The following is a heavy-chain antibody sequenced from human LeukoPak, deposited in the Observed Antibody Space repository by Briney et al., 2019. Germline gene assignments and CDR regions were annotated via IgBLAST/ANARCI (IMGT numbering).Heavy chain of an antibody. D-gene: IGHD1-26*01. Sequence: ASVKVSCKASGFTFTSSAMQWVRQARGQRLEWIGWIVVGSGNTNYAQKFQERVTITRDMSTSTAYMELTSLRSDDTAVYYCAVDRSIVGLFDYWGQGTLVTVSS. CDR2: IVVGSGNT. CDR3: AVDRSIVGLFDY. CDR1: GFTFTSSA. V-gene: IGHV1-58*02. J-gene: IGHJ4*02.